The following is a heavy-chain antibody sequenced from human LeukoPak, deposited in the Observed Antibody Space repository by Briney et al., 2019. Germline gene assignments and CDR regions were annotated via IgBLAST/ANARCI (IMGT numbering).Heavy chain of an antibody. Sequence: GGSLRLSCAASGFTFDDYGMSWVRQAPGKGLEWVSGINWNGGSTGYADSVKGRFTISRDNAKNSLYLQMNSLRAEDTAVYYCARAIWRPYYYYMDVWGKGTTVTVSS. CDR1: GFTFDDYG. D-gene: IGHD3-3*01. CDR2: INWNGGST. CDR3: ARAIWRPYYYYMDV. J-gene: IGHJ6*03. V-gene: IGHV3-20*04.